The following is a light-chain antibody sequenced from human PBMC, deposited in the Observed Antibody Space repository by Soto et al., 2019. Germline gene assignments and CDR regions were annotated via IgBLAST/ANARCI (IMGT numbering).Light chain of an antibody. V-gene: IGLV7-46*01. Sequence: QAVVTQEPSLTVSPGATVTLTCGSSTGAVTSGHYPYWFQQRPGQAPRTLIYDTSNKHSWTPARFSGSLLGGKAALTLSGAQPEDEAEYYCLLAYSDVRVFGGGTQLTVL. CDR3: LLAYSDVRV. CDR1: TGAVTSGHY. J-gene: IGLJ3*02. CDR2: DTS.